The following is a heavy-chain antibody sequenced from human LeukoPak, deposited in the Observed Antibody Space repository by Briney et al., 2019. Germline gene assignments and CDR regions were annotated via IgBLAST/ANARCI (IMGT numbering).Heavy chain of an antibody. D-gene: IGHD4/OR15-4a*01. CDR2: IIPILGIA. CDR1: GGTFSSYA. J-gene: IGHJ6*02. V-gene: IGHV1-69*04. Sequence: ASVKVSCKASGGTFSSYAISWVRQAPGQGLEWMGRIIPILGIANYAQKFQGRVTITADKSTGTAYMELSSLRSEDTAVYYCVVTLDYYYYGMDVWGQGTTVTVSS. CDR3: VVTLDYYYYGMDV.